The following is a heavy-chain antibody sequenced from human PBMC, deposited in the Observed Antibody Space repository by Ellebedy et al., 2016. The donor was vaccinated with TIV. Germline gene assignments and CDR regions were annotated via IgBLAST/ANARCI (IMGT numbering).Heavy chain of an antibody. Sequence: GGSLRLSXKGSGYSFTSYWIGWVRQMPGKGLEWMGIIYPGDSDTRYSPSFQGQVTISADKSISTAYLQWSSLKASDTAMYYCARQHRDGYNNADDAFDIWGQGTMVTASS. J-gene: IGHJ3*02. V-gene: IGHV5-51*01. CDR3: ARQHRDGYNNADDAFDI. CDR2: IYPGDSDT. D-gene: IGHD5-24*01. CDR1: GYSFTSYW.